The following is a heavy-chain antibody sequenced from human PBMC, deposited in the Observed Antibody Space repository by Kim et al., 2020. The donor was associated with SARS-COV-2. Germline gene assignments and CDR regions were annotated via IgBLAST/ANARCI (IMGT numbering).Heavy chain of an antibody. J-gene: IGHJ5*02. V-gene: IGHV1-8*01. D-gene: IGHD3-10*01. Sequence: YAQKFQGRVTMTRNTSISTAYMGLSSLRSEDTAVYYCARAYYGSGSWFDPWGQGTLVTVSS. CDR3: ARAYYGSGSWFDP.